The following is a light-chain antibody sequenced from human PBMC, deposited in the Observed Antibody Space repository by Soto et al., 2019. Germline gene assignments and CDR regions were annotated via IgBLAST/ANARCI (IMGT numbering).Light chain of an antibody. J-gene: IGLJ1*01. CDR3: SSFVDGTSYV. Sequence: QSVLTQPPSVSGSPGQSVTISCTGTSSDVGFFNYVSWYQHHPGKVPKLVIYEVNKRPSGVPDRFSGSKSGNTASLTVSGLQPEKEAEYFCSSFVDGTSYVFGTGTKVTVL. V-gene: IGLV2-8*01. CDR1: SSDVGFFNY. CDR2: EVN.